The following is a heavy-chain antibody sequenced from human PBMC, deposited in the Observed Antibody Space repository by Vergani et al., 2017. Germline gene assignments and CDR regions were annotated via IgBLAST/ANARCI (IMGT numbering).Heavy chain of an antibody. CDR2: INPSGGHT. CDR1: GYTFSNYY. J-gene: IGHJ6*02. D-gene: IGHD4-17*01. Sequence: QVQVVQSGAEVKKSGASVKVSCKTSGYTFSNYYMHWVRQAPGQGLEWMGIINPSGGHTNYAQKFQGRVTMTRDTSTSTVYMELSSLRSEDTAVYYCARGDYAKGGYYYYYGMDVWGQGTTVTVSS. CDR3: ARGDYAKGGYYYYYGMDV. V-gene: IGHV1-46*03.